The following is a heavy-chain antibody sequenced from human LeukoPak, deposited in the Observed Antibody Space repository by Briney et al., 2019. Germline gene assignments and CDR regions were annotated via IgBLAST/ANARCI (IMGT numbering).Heavy chain of an antibody. Sequence: GESLKIYCMGSGYSFASYWIAWVRPMPGKGLEWMGIIYPGDSNTRYSPSFQGQVTISADKPISTAYLQWSSLKASDTAIYYCARQWVDCSSTSCYSAYWGQGTLVTVSS. CDR2: IYPGDSNT. J-gene: IGHJ4*02. V-gene: IGHV5-51*01. D-gene: IGHD2-2*01. CDR3: ARQWVDCSSTSCYSAY. CDR1: GYSFASYW.